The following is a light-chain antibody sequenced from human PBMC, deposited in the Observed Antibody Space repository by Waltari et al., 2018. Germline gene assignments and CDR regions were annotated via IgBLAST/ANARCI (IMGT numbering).Light chain of an antibody. CDR2: GVS. J-gene: IGKJ2*01. V-gene: IGKV3-20*01. Sequence: DIVLTQSPGSLSLSPGDRATLSCRASQTVSSSYLAWYQQRPGQAPRLLIYGVSSRATGIPDRFSGSGSGTDVTLIISRLEPEDFAVYYCHQYSRSPYTFGQGTKLEIK. CDR1: QTVSSSY. CDR3: HQYSRSPYT.